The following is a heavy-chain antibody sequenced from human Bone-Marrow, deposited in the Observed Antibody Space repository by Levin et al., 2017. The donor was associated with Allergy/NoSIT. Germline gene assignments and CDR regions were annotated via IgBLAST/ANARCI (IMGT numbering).Heavy chain of an antibody. V-gene: IGHV1-8*01. Sequence: AASVKVSCKASGYTFTSYDINWVRQATGQGLEWMGWMNPNSGNTGYAQKFQGRVTMTRNTSISTAYMELSSLRSEDTAVYYCASTKTTVTTDYYDDGMDGWGQGTTVTVSS. CDR3: ASTKTTVTTDYYDDGMDG. CDR2: MNPNSGNT. J-gene: IGHJ6*02. D-gene: IGHD4-17*01. CDR1: GYTFTSYD.